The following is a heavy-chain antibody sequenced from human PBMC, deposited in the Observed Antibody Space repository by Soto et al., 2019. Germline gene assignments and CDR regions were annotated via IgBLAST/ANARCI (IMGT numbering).Heavy chain of an antibody. V-gene: IGHV3-23*01. CDR1: GFTLRTYT. J-gene: IGHJ4*02. CDR3: ARGSTDSYPVRRIFDX. D-gene: IGHD2-15*01. CDR2: ITDSVGDA. Sequence: SLRLSCEAAGFTLRTYTMNWVRQAPGEGLEWVSTITDSVGDAKYADSVRGRFAIPRDNSKKTRYLQMSSLTAEDSAIYYCARGSTDSYPVRRIFDXWGRATLVTVSX.